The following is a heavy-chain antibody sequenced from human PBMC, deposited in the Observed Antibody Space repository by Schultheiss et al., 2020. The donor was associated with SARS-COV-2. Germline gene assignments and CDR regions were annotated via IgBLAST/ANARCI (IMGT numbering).Heavy chain of an antibody. Sequence: GGSLRLSCAASGFTFSSYAMHWVRQAPGKGLEWVAVISYDGSNKYYADSVKGRFTISRDNSKNTLYLQMNSLRAEDTAVYYCARDPAAAAPYYYYGMDVWGQGTTVTVSS. CDR3: ARDPAAAAPYYYYGMDV. CDR1: GFTFSSYA. V-gene: IGHV3-30-3*01. J-gene: IGHJ6*02. CDR2: ISYDGSNK. D-gene: IGHD6-13*01.